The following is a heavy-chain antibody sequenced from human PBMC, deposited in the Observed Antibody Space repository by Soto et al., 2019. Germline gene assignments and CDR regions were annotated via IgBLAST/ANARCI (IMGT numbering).Heavy chain of an antibody. CDR1: GNNFNNYF. CDR3: TGDAPPRSGIYYGMDV. D-gene: IGHD3-10*01. V-gene: IGHV1-69*17. CDR2: INTMLRIT. J-gene: IGHJ6*02. Sequence: QVQLVQSGAEVKKPGSSVKVSCKASGNNFNNYFINWVRQVPGQGLEWMGGINTMLRITQYRQQFQGRITVTGDRSTGTSYLELSGLESEDTAVYYCTGDAPPRSGIYYGMDVWGQGTTITVSS.